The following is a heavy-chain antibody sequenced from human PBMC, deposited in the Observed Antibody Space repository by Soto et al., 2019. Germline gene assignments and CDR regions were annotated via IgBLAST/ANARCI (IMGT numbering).Heavy chain of an antibody. V-gene: IGHV3-30*18. Sequence: GSLRLSCAASGFTFSSSGMHWVRQAPGKGLEWVAVISYDGSNKFYADSVKGRFTISRDNFRNTLYLQMNSLRAEDTAVYYCAKEFHSWNYFDYWGQGTLVTVSS. CDR2: ISYDGSNK. J-gene: IGHJ4*02. CDR3: AKEFHSWNYFDY. CDR1: GFTFSSSG. D-gene: IGHD1-20*01.